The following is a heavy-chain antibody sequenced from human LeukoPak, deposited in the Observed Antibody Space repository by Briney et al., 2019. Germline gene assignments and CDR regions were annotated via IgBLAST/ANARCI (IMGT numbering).Heavy chain of an antibody. CDR3: ATDDYRGLGY. Sequence: GGSLRPSCATSGITFRNYWMHWVRQAPGKGLVWVSHIIQDGSETFYADSVKGRFTISRDNAKNTVYLQMNSLRVEDTAVYYCATDDYRGLGYWGQGTLVPVSS. D-gene: IGHD3-16*01. CDR1: GITFRNYW. CDR2: IIQDGSET. V-gene: IGHV3-74*01. J-gene: IGHJ4*02.